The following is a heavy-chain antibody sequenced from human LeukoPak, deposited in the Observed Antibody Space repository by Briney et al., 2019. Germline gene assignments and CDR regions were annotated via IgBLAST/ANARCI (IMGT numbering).Heavy chain of an antibody. CDR1: GGSISSSSYY. Sequence: PSETLSLTCTVSGGSISSSSYYWGWIRQPPGKGLEWIGSIYYSGSTYYNPSLKSRVTISVDTSKNQFSLKLSSVTAADTAVYYCARDLIRGVRGFGFDPWGQGTLVTVSS. CDR2: IYYSGST. V-gene: IGHV4-39*07. J-gene: IGHJ5*02. D-gene: IGHD3-10*01. CDR3: ARDLIRGVRGFGFDP.